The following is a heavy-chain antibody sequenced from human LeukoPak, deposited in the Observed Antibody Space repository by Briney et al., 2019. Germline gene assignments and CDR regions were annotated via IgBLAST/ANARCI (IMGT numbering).Heavy chain of an antibody. V-gene: IGHV3-30*02. J-gene: IGHJ4*02. D-gene: IGHD6-13*01. Sequence: GGSLRLSCAASGFTFSSYGMYWVRQAPGKGLEWVAFIRYDGSNKYYADSVKGRFTISRDNSKNTLYLQMNSLRAEDTAVYYCAKESLAAAGTLGYWGQGTLVTVSS. CDR1: GFTFSSYG. CDR2: IRYDGSNK. CDR3: AKESLAAAGTLGY.